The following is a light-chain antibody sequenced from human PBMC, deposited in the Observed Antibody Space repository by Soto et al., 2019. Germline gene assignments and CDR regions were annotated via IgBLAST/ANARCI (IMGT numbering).Light chain of an antibody. CDR3: QLYGSSPPWT. V-gene: IGKV3-20*01. CDR1: QSVTSSY. Sequence: EIVLTQSPGTLSLSPGERATLSCRASQSVTSSYLAWYQQQPGRAPRLLIYGASSRATGIPDRFSGSGSGTDFTLIISRLEPEDFAVYYCQLYGSSPPWTFGQGTKVEVK. J-gene: IGKJ1*01. CDR2: GAS.